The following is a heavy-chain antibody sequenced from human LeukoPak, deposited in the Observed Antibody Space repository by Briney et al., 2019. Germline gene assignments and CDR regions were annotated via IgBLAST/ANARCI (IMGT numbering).Heavy chain of an antibody. CDR3: ARFPTVTTLFDY. Sequence: PGGSLRLSCAASGFTFSSYAMSWVRQAPGKGLEWVSAISGSGGSTYYADSVKGRFTISRDNAKNSLYLQMNSLRAEDTAVYYCARFPTVTTLFDYWGQGTLVTVSS. D-gene: IGHD4-17*01. J-gene: IGHJ4*02. V-gene: IGHV3-23*01. CDR2: ISGSGGST. CDR1: GFTFSSYA.